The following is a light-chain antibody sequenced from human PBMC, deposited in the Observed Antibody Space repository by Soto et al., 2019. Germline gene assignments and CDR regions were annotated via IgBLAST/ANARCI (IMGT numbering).Light chain of an antibody. CDR2: DVS. J-gene: IGLJ2*01. CDR1: SSDVGGYNY. CDR3: TSYTSSNTVV. Sequence: QSALTQPASVSGSPGQSITISCTGTSSDVGGYNYVSWYQHHPGKAPKLMICDVSYRPSGVSNRFSGSKSGNTASLTISGLQAEDEADYYCTSYTSSNTVVFGGGTKLTV. V-gene: IGLV2-14*03.